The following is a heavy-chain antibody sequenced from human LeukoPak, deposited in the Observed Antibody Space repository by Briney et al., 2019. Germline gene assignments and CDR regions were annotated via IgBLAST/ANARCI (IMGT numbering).Heavy chain of an antibody. V-gene: IGHV3-7*01. Sequence: GGSLRLSCAASGFSFNNAWMTWVRQAPGRGLEWVANINQDGNEKWYVDSVKGRFTISRDNAKNSLYLQMNSLRAEDTAVYYCARIDLGRSFDIWGQGTMVIVSS. J-gene: IGHJ3*02. CDR2: INQDGNEK. CDR3: ARIDLGRSFDI. CDR1: GFSFNNAW. D-gene: IGHD3-16*01.